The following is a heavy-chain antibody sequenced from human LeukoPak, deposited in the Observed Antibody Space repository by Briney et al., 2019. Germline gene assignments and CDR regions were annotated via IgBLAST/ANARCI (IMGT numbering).Heavy chain of an antibody. V-gene: IGHV3-13*01. CDR2: IGTAGDT. CDR3: AREGRYCSSTSCYHYYYGMDV. Sequence: GGSLRLSCAASGFTFSSYDMHWVRQATGKGLEWVSAIGTAGDTYYPGSVKGRFTISRENAKNSLYLQMNSLRAGDTAVYYCAREGRYCSSTSCYHYYYGMDVWGQGTTVTVS. D-gene: IGHD2-2*01. J-gene: IGHJ6*02. CDR1: GFTFSSYD.